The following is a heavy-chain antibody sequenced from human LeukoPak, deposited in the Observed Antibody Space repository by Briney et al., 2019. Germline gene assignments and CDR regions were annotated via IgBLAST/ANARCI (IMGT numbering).Heavy chain of an antibody. CDR3: ARSKGGAQREYGMDV. V-gene: IGHV3-21*06. CDR2: ISSGATYI. Sequence: GGPLRLSCAASGFTFKNYGMDWVRQAPGKGLEGVSSISSGATYIENAESVKGRFTISRDNAKNSLYLEMNSLRAEDTAVYYCARSKGGAQREYGMDVWGQGTTVTVSS. CDR1: GFTFKNYG. D-gene: IGHD1-1*01. J-gene: IGHJ6*02.